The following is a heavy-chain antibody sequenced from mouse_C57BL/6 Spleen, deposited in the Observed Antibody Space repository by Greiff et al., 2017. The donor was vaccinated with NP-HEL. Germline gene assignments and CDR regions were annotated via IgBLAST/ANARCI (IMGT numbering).Heavy chain of an antibody. CDR3: AKIRVYYGSSYWYFDV. CDR1: GFSLTSYG. Sequence: VKLMESGPGLVAPSQSLSITCTVSGFSLTSYGVSWVRQPPGKGLEWLGVIWGAGSTNYHSALISRLSISKDNSKSQVFLKLNSLQTDDTATYYWAKIRVYYGSSYWYFDVWGTGTTVTVSS. D-gene: IGHD1-1*01. CDR2: IWGAGST. V-gene: IGHV2-3*01. J-gene: IGHJ1*03.